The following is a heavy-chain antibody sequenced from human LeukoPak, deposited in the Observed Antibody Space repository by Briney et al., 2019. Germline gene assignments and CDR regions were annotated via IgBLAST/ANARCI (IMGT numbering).Heavy chain of an antibody. Sequence: PGGSLRLSCAASGLTFGSYWMNWVRQAPGKGLEWVANINQDGSEKYYVDSVKGRFTISRDNSKNTLYLQMNSLRAEDTAVYYCAKGYYDYYDSSGSEPFFDYWGQGTLVTVSS. CDR2: INQDGSEK. CDR3: AKGYYDYYDSSGSEPFFDY. D-gene: IGHD3-22*01. CDR1: GLTFGSYW. J-gene: IGHJ4*02. V-gene: IGHV3-7*01.